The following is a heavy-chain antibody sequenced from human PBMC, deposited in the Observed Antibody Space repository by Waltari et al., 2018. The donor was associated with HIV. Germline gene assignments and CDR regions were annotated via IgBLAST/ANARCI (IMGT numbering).Heavy chain of an antibody. Sequence: EVQLLESGGGLVQPGGSLRLSCAASGFTFSSYAMSWVRQAPGKGLEGVSAIRGSGGSTYYADSVKGRFTISRDNSKNTLDLQMNSLRAEDTAVHYCAKCLGGSYSFDYWGQGTLVTVSS. D-gene: IGHD1-26*01. CDR2: IRGSGGST. CDR3: AKCLGGSYSFDY. V-gene: IGHV3-23*01. J-gene: IGHJ4*02. CDR1: GFTFSSYA.